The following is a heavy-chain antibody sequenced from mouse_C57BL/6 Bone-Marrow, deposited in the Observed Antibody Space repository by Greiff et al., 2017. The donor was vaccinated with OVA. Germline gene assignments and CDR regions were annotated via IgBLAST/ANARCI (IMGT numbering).Heavy chain of an antibody. CDR3: ARRVSNYFYYFDY. V-gene: IGHV5-17*01. CDR1: GFTFSDYG. Sequence: EVQRVESGGGLVKPGGSLKLSCAASGFTFSDYGMHWVRQAPEQGLEWVAYISSGSSTIYYADTVKGRFTISRDNAKNTLFLQMTSLRSEDTAMYYCARRVSNYFYYFDYWGQGTTLTVSS. CDR2: ISSGSSTI. D-gene: IGHD2-5*01. J-gene: IGHJ2*01.